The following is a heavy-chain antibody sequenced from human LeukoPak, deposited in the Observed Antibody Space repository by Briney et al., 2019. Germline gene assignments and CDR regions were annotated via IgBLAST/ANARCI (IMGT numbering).Heavy chain of an antibody. CDR2: ISSSSYI. J-gene: IGHJ4*02. Sequence: KSGGSLRLSCAASGFTFSSYSMNWVRQAPGKGLEWVSSISSSSYIYYADSVKGRFTISRDNAKNSLYLQMNSLRAEDTAVYYCAREVTSYGREYSSSSEPDYWGQGTLVTVSS. CDR1: GFTFSSYS. CDR3: AREVTSYGREYSSSSEPDY. D-gene: IGHD6-6*01. V-gene: IGHV3-21*01.